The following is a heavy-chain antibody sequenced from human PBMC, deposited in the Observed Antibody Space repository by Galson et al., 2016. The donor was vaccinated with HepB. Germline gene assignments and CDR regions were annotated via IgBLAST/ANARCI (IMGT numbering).Heavy chain of an antibody. V-gene: IGHV3-30*04. Sequence: SLRLSCAASGFTLSKNAMHWVRQAPGKGLEWVALISYAGSNKYYADSVKGRFTISRDNSKNTVYLQMNSLGAEDTALYYCAREMEGSSGWYWAAYLGLGGMDVWGQGTTVTVSS. CDR1: GFTLSKNA. CDR2: ISYAGSNK. D-gene: IGHD6-19*01. J-gene: IGHJ6*02. CDR3: AREMEGSSGWYWAAYLGLGGMDV.